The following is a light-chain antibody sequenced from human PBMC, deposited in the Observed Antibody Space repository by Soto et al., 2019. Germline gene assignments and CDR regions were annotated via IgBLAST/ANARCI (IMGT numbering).Light chain of an antibody. Sequence: QSVLAQPPSASGSPGQSVTISCAGTSSDVGGYDYVSWYQQHPGEAPKLIIYEVSKRPSGVPDRFSGSKFGNTASLTVSGLQAEDEADYYCSSYAGSNNYVFGSGTKVTAL. CDR1: SSDVGGYDY. V-gene: IGLV2-8*01. J-gene: IGLJ1*01. CDR3: SSYAGSNNYV. CDR2: EVS.